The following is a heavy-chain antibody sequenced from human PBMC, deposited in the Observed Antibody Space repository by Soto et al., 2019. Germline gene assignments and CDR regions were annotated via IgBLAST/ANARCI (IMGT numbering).Heavy chain of an antibody. J-gene: IGHJ4*02. CDR1: GFTFSSHT. CDR3: VNPYYDSSRGDY. V-gene: IGHV3-64D*06. Sequence: GGSLSLSCSPSGFTFSSHTMHWVRQAPGKGLEYVSAISSDGGTTYYADSMKGRFTISRDNSKNTLYLQMSSLRAEDTAVYYCVNPYYDSSRGDYWGQGT. D-gene: IGHD3-22*01. CDR2: ISSDGGTT.